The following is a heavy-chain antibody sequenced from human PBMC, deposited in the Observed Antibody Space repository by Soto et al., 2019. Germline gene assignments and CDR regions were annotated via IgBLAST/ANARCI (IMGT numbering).Heavy chain of an antibody. D-gene: IGHD2-15*01. CDR2: FCVYNGNT. CDR3: VWSCTGGSGSDY. J-gene: IGHJ4*02. V-gene: IGHV1-18*04. CDR1: GNPFISYA. Sequence: QVRLVQSGAELKKPGASVKVSCKASGNPFISYAISWVRQAPGQGLEWMGRFCVYNGNTIYAQKFHDRLTVTTDTSTTPAHMELRSLTSDDTAVYYCVWSCTGGSGSDYWCEGTLVTVSS.